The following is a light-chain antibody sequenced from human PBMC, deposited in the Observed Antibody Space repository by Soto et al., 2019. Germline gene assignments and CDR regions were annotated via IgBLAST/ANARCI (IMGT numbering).Light chain of an antibody. CDR1: QSVGSH. Sequence: EVVLTQSPATLSLSPGERATLSCRASQSVGSHLTWYQQKPGQAPRLLIYDGFNRATGIPARFSGSGSGTDFTLNISSLEPEDFAVYFCQQRTNWRATFGQGTRLEIK. V-gene: IGKV3-11*01. CDR3: QQRTNWRAT. J-gene: IGKJ5*01. CDR2: DGF.